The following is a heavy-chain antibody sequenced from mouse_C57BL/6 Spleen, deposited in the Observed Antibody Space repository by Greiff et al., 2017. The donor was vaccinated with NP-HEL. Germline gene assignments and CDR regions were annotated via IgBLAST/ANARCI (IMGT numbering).Heavy chain of an antibody. V-gene: IGHV3-6*01. J-gene: IGHJ3*01. CDR1: GYSITSGYY. D-gene: IGHD2-2*01. CDR2: ISYDGSN. CDR3: ARGGDYGYPFAY. Sequence: VQLQQSGPGLVKPSQSLSLTCSVTGYSITSGYYWNWIRQFPGNKLEWMGYISYDGSNNYNPSLKNRISITRDTSKNQFFLKLNSVTTEDTATYYCARGGDYGYPFAYWGQGTLVTVSA.